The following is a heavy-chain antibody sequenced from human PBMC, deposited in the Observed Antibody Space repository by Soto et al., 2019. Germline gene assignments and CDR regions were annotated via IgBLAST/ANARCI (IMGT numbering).Heavy chain of an antibody. CDR1: GYTFTSYG. CDR2: ISAYNGNT. CDR3: AREYSSSSFSGRGIIWFDP. V-gene: IGHV1-18*01. D-gene: IGHD6-6*01. J-gene: IGHJ5*02. Sequence: ASVKVSCKASGYTFTSYGISWVRQAPGQGLEWMGWISAYNGNTNYAQKLQGRVTMTTDTSTSTAYMELRSLRSDDTAVYYCAREYSSSSFSGRGIIWFDPWGQGTLVTVSS.